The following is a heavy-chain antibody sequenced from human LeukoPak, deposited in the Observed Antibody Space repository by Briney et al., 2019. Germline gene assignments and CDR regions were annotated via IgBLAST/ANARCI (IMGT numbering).Heavy chain of an antibody. CDR2: NYYSEST. CDR3: ARAPGGWLQFPWRNAFDI. V-gene: IGHV4-59*01. CDR1: GGSISSYY. D-gene: IGHD5-24*01. J-gene: IGHJ3*02. Sequence: SETLSLTCTVSGGSISSYYWRWVRHPPAKGLECIGYNYYSESTNYNPSLKSRGTISVDTSKNQFSLKLSSVTAADTAVYFCARAPGGWLQFPWRNAFDIWGEGTMVTVSS.